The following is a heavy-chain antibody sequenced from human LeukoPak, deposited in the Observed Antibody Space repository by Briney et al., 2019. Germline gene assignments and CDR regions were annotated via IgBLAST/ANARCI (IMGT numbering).Heavy chain of an antibody. V-gene: IGHV3-23*01. CDR1: GLIVSSNY. CDR3: AKGHTGYFFTIDY. CDR2: ISTNGHNA. J-gene: IGHJ4*02. D-gene: IGHD5-18*01. Sequence: GGSLRLSCAASGLIVSSNYMNWVRQAQGKGLEWVAAISTNGHNAYYPDSVKGRFTISRDNSENTLYLQMNTLRAEDTAVYYCAKGHTGYFFTIDYWGQGTLVTVSS.